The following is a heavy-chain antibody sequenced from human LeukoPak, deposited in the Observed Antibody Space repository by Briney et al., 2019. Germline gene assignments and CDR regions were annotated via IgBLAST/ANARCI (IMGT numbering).Heavy chain of an antibody. V-gene: IGHV1-69*05. D-gene: IGHD3-22*01. CDR1: GGTFSSYA. J-gene: IGHJ6*03. CDR2: IIPIFGTA. CDR3: ARDAVRYDSSGYYYNYYYYMDV. Sequence: SVKVSCKASGGTFSSYAISWVRQAPGQGLEWVGGIIPIFGTANYAQKFQGRVTITTDESTSTAYMELSSLRSEDTAVYYCARDAVRYDSSGYYYNYYYYMDVWGKGTTVTVSS.